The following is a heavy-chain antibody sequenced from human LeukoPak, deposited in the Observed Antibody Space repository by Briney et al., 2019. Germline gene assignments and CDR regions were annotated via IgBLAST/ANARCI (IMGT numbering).Heavy chain of an antibody. V-gene: IGHV4-39*01. CDR2: IYYGGST. CDR3: ASFYCSGGSCYQYFSYYYMDV. J-gene: IGHJ6*03. CDR1: GGSISSSSYY. Sequence: PSETLSLTCTVSGGSISSSSYYWGWIRQPPGKGLEWIGSIYYGGSTYYNPSLQSRVTISVDTSKNQFSLKLNSVTAADTAVYYCASFYCSGGSCYQYFSYYYMDVWGKGTTVTISS. D-gene: IGHD2-15*01.